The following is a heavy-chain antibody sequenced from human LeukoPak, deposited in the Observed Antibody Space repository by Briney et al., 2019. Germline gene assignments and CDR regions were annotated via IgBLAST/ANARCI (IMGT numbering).Heavy chain of an antibody. D-gene: IGHD3-22*01. CDR1: GYTFTGYY. CDR3: ARVYYYDSSGHKGGYYFDY. Sequence: ASVKVSCKASGYTFTGYYMHWVRQAPGQGLEWMGRINPNSGGTNYAQKLQGRVTMTTDTSTSTAYMELRSLRSDDTAVYYCARVYYYDSSGHKGGYYFDYWGQGTLVTVSS. V-gene: IGHV1-2*06. J-gene: IGHJ4*02. CDR2: INPNSGGT.